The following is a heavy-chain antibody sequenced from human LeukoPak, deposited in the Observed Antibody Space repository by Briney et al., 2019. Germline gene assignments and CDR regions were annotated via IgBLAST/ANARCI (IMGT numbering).Heavy chain of an antibody. D-gene: IGHD6-6*01. CDR1: GYSFISYW. J-gene: IGHJ4*02. CDR2: IDPSDSYT. V-gene: IGHV5-10-1*01. CDR3: ARQGSSSLGY. Sequence: GESLRISCKGSGYSFISYWISWVRQMPGKGLEWMGRIDPSDSYTNYSPSFQGHVTISADKSISTAYLQWSSLKASDTAICYCARQGSSSLGYWGQGTLVTVSS.